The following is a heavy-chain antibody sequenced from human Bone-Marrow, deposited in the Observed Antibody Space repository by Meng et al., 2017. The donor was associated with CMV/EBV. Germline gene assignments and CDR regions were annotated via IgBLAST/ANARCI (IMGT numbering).Heavy chain of an antibody. CDR2: ISSSGSTI. D-gene: IGHD2-2*01. CDR3: ARESYCSSTSCYFAYYYYYGMDV. Sequence: GESLKISCAASGFTFSDYYMSWIRQAPGKGLEWVSYISSSGSTIYYADSVKGRFTISRDNAKNSLYLQMNSLRAEDTAVYYCARESYCSSTSCYFAYYYYYGMDVWGQGTTVTVYS. V-gene: IGHV3-11*01. J-gene: IGHJ6*01. CDR1: GFTFSDYY.